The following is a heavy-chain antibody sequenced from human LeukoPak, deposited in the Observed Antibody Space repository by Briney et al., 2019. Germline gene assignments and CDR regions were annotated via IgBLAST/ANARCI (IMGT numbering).Heavy chain of an antibody. J-gene: IGHJ6*02. Sequence: GGSLRLSCAASGFTFSRYGMHWVRQAPGKGLEWVAGISYDGSNKYYGDSVKGRFTISRDNSKNTLDLQMNSLRVGDTAVHYCAKDFSGCSSSSCYSAYYGMDVWGQGTTVIVSS. D-gene: IGHD2-2*02. CDR2: ISYDGSNK. CDR3: AKDFSGCSSSSCYSAYYGMDV. CDR1: GFTFSRYG. V-gene: IGHV3-30*18.